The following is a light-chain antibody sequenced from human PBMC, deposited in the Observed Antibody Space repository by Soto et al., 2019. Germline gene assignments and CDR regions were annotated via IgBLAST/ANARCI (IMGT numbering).Light chain of an antibody. CDR2: DAS. Sequence: DIQMTQSPSTLSASVGDRVTITCRASQSIRRWVAWYQQKPGKAPKLLIYDASDLGSGVPSRFSGSGSGTEFTLTISSLQPDDFATYYCQQYNYFRTFGQGTKVEIK. J-gene: IGKJ1*01. CDR1: QSIRRW. V-gene: IGKV1-5*01. CDR3: QQYNYFRT.